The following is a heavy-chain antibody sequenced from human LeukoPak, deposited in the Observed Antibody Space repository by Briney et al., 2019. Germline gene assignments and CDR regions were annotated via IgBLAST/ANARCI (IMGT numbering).Heavy chain of an antibody. Sequence: GGTLRLSCAASGFTLSSYGMSWVRQAPGKGLEWDSAISGSGGSTYYADSVKGRFTISRDNSENTLYLQMNSLRAEDTAVYYCARTNLLQRWWLEPYYFDYWGQGTLVTVSS. D-gene: IGHD2-15*01. CDR1: GFTLSSYG. CDR3: ARTNLLQRWWLEPYYFDY. J-gene: IGHJ4*02. V-gene: IGHV3-23*01. CDR2: ISGSGGST.